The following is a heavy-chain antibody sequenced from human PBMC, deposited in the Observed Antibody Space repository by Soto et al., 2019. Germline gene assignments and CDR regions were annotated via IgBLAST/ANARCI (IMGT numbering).Heavy chain of an antibody. D-gene: IGHD3-3*01. CDR1: GFTFSSCA. V-gene: IGHV3-64D*06. Sequence: PGGSLRLSCSASGFTFSSCALHWVRQAPGRGLEYVSAISYNGGSTYYADSVQDRFTVSRDNSKNTLYLQLSSLRVDDTAVYFCVKSSRRDITASRGMDVWGRGTTVTVSS. CDR3: VKSSRRDITASRGMDV. J-gene: IGHJ6*02. CDR2: ISYNGGST.